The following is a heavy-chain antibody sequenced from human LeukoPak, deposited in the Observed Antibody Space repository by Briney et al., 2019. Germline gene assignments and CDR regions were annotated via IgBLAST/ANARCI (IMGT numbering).Heavy chain of an antibody. Sequence: SETLSLTCTVSGGSISRSSYYWGWIRQPPGKGLEWIGSIYYSGSTYCNPSLKSRVTISVDTSKNQFSLQLNSVTPEDTAVYYCARSVGDIDYWGQGTLVTVSS. J-gene: IGHJ4*02. CDR1: GGSISRSSYY. V-gene: IGHV4-39*01. CDR3: ARSVGDIDY. D-gene: IGHD2-21*01. CDR2: IYYSGST.